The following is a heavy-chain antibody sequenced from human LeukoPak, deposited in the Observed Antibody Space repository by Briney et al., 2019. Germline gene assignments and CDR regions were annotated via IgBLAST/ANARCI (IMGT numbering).Heavy chain of an antibody. D-gene: IGHD1-26*01. CDR3: ARTRTWVGAEYFDY. V-gene: IGHV1-18*01. CDR1: GYTFTSYG. J-gene: IGHJ4*02. CDR2: ISAYNGNT. Sequence: ASVKVSCTASGYTFTSYGISWVRQAPGQGLEWMGWISAYNGNTNYAQKLQGRVTMTTDTSTSTAYMELRSLRSDDTAVYYCARTRTWVGAEYFDYWGQGTLVTVSS.